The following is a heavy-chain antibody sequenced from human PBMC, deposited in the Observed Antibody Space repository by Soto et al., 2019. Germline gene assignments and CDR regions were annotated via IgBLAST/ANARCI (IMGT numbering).Heavy chain of an antibody. CDR3: AKGGLQWLVTSDFNY. D-gene: IGHD6-19*01. V-gene: IGHV3-30*18. Sequence: VQLVESGGGVVQPGRSLRLSCAASGFTFSDYAMHWVRQAPGKGLEWGAVVSHDGRNTHYADSVKGRFTISRDSSKNTVSLEMTSLSAEDTAVYYCAKGGLQWLVTSDFNYWGQGALVTVSS. CDR1: GFTFSDYA. J-gene: IGHJ4*02. CDR2: VSHDGRNT.